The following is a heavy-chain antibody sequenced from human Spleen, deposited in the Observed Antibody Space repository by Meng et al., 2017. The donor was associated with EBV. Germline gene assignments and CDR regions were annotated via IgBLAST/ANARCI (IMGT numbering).Heavy chain of an antibody. CDR2: INPNSGDT. CDR1: AYTFTGYY. Sequence: QVQLVQSGAEVKKPGASVKVSCKASAYTFTGYYMHWVRQAPGQGLEWMGRINPNSGDTNYAQKFQGRVTMTRDMSITTAYMELSRLRSDDTAVYYCARAYDSSGYYSYHWGQGTLVTVSS. J-gene: IGHJ4*02. D-gene: IGHD3-22*01. V-gene: IGHV1-2*06. CDR3: ARAYDSSGYYSYH.